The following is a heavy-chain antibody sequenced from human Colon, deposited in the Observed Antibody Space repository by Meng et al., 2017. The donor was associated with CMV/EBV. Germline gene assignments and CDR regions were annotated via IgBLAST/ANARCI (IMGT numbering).Heavy chain of an antibody. CDR2: MFHSGDT. J-gene: IGHJ4*02. V-gene: IGHV4-4*02. CDR1: HW. Sequence: HWLNWVRQSPGKGLEWIGEMFHSGDTNYNPSLRSRMSISLDRSKNQVSLILSSVTAADSAVYYCATARSGCSSDSCFLENWGRGTLVTVSS. D-gene: IGHD3-3*01. CDR3: ATARSGCSSDSCFLEN.